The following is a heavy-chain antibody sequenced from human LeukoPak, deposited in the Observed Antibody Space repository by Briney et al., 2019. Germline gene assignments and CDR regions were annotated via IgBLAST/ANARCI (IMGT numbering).Heavy chain of an antibody. V-gene: IGHV3-30*04. D-gene: IGHD3-10*01. CDR1: GFTFSSYA. Sequence: PGGSLRLSCAASGFTFSSYAMHWVRLAPGKGLEWVAVISYDGSNKYYADSVKGRFTISRDNSKNTLYLQMNSLRAEDTAVYYCARDRPELLWFGELPGWFDPWGQGTLVTVSS. CDR3: ARDRPELLWFGELPGWFDP. CDR2: ISYDGSNK. J-gene: IGHJ5*02.